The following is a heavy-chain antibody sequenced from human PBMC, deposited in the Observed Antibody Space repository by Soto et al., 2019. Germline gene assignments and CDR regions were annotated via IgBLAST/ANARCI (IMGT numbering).Heavy chain of an antibody. J-gene: IGHJ5*02. CDR2: IYYSGST. Sequence: SETLSLTCTVSGGSISGYYWSWVRQPPGKGLEWIGYIYYSGSTTYNPSLKGRVSISLDASKNQFSLRLSSVTAADTAVYKCVRHDDCHGGPCSKGRWFDTWGRGTLVTVSS. CDR3: VRHDDCHGGPCSKGRWFDT. D-gene: IGHD2-15*01. V-gene: IGHV4-59*08. CDR1: GGSISGYY.